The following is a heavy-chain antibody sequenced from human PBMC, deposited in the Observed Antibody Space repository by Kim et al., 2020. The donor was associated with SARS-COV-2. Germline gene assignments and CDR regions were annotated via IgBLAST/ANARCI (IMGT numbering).Heavy chain of an antibody. CDR2: INPSGGST. J-gene: IGHJ4*02. D-gene: IGHD5-18*01. CDR1: GYTFTSYY. Sequence: ASVKVSCKASGYTFTSYYMHWVRQAPGQGLEWMGIINPSGGSTSYAQKFQGRVTMTRDTSTSTVYMELSSLRSEDTAVYYCARSPNFEYVDTAMVIGYYFDYWGQGTLVTVSS. V-gene: IGHV1-46*01. CDR3: ARSPNFEYVDTAMVIGYYFDY.